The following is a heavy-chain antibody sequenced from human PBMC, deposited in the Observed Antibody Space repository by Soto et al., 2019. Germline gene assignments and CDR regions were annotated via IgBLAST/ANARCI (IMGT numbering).Heavy chain of an antibody. V-gene: IGHV3-11*01. D-gene: IGHD3-10*01. CDR2: ISGSGNTI. CDR1: GFTFRDYY. CDR3: ARDPRRITMVRGLLNWFDP. J-gene: IGHJ5*02. Sequence: VQLLESGGGLVKPGRSLRLSCAASGFTFRDYYMSWIRQAPGKGLEWVSYISGSGNTIYYADSVKGRFTISRDNAKNSLYLQMNSLRAEDTAMYYCARDPRRITMVRGLLNWFDPWGQGTLVTVSS.